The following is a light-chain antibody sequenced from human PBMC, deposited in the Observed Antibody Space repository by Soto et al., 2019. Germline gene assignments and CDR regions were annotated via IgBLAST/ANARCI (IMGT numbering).Light chain of an antibody. J-gene: IGKJ1*01. CDR2: RTS. CDR1: QSVSSSY. CDR3: QQYGNSRWT. V-gene: IGKV3-20*01. Sequence: EIVLTQSPDTLSLSPGERATLSCRASQSVSSSYLAWYQQTPGQAPRLLLYRTSNRATRIPDRFSGSVSGTDFTLTISRLEPEDFAVYYCQQYGNSRWTVGQGTKVDIK.